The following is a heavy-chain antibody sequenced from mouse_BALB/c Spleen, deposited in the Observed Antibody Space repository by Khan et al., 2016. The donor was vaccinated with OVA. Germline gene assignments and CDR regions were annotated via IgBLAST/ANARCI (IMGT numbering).Heavy chain of an antibody. Sequence: EVQLQESGPGLVKPSQTVSLTCTVTGLSITTGNYRWSWIRQFPGNKLEWIGNIYYSGPVTYNPSLTSRTTITRATSKNLFFLEMNSLTAEDTATYYGARDYGSLYWYFEVWGAGTTVTVSS. D-gene: IGHD1-1*01. CDR3: ARDYGSLYWYFEV. CDR1: GLSITTGNYR. V-gene: IGHV3-5*02. CDR2: IYYSGPV. J-gene: IGHJ1*01.